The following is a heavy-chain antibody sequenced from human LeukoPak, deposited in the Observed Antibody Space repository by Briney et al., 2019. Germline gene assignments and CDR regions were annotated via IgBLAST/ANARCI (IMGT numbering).Heavy chain of an antibody. V-gene: IGHV1-2*02. Sequence: ASVKVSCKASGYTFTGYYMHWVRQAPGQGLEWMGWINPNSGGTNYAQKFQGRVTTTRDTSISTAYMELSRLRPDDTAVYYCARSKRRYGDYVDAVGYWGQGTLVTVSS. CDR2: INPNSGGT. CDR3: ARSKRRYGDYVDAVGY. CDR1: GYTFTGYY. J-gene: IGHJ4*02. D-gene: IGHD4-17*01.